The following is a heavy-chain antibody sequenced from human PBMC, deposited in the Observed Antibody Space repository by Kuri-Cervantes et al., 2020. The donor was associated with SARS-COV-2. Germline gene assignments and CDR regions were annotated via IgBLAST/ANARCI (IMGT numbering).Heavy chain of an antibody. CDR2: TYYSGST. J-gene: IGHJ4*02. V-gene: IGHV4-30-4*01. D-gene: IGHD4-23*01. Sequence: SCTVSGGSISSGDYYWSWIRQPPGKGLEWIGYTYYSGSTYYNPSLKSRVTISVDTSKNQFSLKLSSVTAADTAVYYCARHFYGGNAIFQYWGQGTLVTVSS. CDR3: ARHFYGGNAIFQY. CDR1: GGSISSGDYY.